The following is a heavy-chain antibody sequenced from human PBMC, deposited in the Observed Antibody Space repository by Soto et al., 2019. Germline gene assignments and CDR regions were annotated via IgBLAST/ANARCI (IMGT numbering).Heavy chain of an antibody. CDR3: VGCYYFWDY. D-gene: IGHD3-22*01. V-gene: IGHV3-30*03. CDR1: GFTCSSYG. J-gene: IGHJ4*02. Sequence: QVQLVESGGGVVQPGRSLRLSCAASGFTCSSYGMHWVRQAPGKGLEWVAVISSDGSNKYYADSVKGRFTISRDNSKNTLYLQMNSLRAADTAVYYCVGCYYFWDYCGQGTLVTVSS. CDR2: ISSDGSNK.